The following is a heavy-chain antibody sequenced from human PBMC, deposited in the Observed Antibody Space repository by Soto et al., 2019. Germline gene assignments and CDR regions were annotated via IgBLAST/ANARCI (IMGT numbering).Heavy chain of an antibody. J-gene: IGHJ4*02. Sequence: QVQLVQSGAEVKKPGSSVKVSCKASGGTFSSYTISWVRQAPGQGLEWMGRIIPILGIANYAQKFQSRVTITADKSTSTAYMELSSLRSEDTAVYYCAREGIAAAGILYWGQGTLVTVSS. CDR3: AREGIAAAGILY. V-gene: IGHV1-69*08. CDR1: GGTFSSYT. D-gene: IGHD6-13*01. CDR2: IIPILGIA.